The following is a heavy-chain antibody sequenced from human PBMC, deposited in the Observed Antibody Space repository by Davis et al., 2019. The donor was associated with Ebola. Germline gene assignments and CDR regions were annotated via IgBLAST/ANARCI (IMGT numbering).Heavy chain of an antibody. D-gene: IGHD3-22*01. CDR2: ITDDGSEI. J-gene: IGHJ4*02. V-gene: IGHV3-7*03. CDR1: GFKLSAQW. Sequence: GESLKISCVASGFKLSAQWMSWVRQAPGKGLEWVADITDDGSEIQYVDSVKGRFTISRDNAKNSLYLQMNSLRAEDTALYYCARRVYDSSGQYYFDYWGQGTLVAVSS. CDR3: ARRVYDSSGQYYFDY.